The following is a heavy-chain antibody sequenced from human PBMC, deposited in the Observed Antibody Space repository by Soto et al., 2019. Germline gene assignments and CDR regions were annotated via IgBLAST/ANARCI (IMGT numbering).Heavy chain of an antibody. CDR1: GGSISSSSYY. J-gene: IGHJ5*01. V-gene: IGHV4-39*01. D-gene: IGHD4-17*01. Sequence: SETLSLTCTVSGGSISSSSYYWGWIRQPPGKGLEWIGSIYHSGSTYYNPSLKSRLTISVDTSKNQFSLKLTSVTAADSAVYYFARLGAYYHPLSSWGPGSSVPVSS. CDR3: ARLGAYYHPLSS. CDR2: IYHSGST.